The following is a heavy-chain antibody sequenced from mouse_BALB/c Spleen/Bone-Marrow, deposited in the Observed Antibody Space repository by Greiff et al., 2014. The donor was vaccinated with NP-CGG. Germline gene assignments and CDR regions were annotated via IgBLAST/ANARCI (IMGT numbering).Heavy chain of an antibody. CDR3: ARGISYHFDY. CDR2: ILPGIST. Sequence: VQLQQSGAELMKPGASVKISCKAPGYIFSSYWIEWVKQRPGHGLEWIGEILPGISTNYNEKFKGKATFTADTSSNTAYMQLSSLTSEDSAVYYCARGISYHFDYWGQGTTLTVSS. CDR1: GYIFSSYW. J-gene: IGHJ2*01. D-gene: IGHD5-1*01. V-gene: IGHV1-9*01.